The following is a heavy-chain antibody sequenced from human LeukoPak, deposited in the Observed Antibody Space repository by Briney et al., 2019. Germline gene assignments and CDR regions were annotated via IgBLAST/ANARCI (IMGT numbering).Heavy chain of an antibody. CDR1: GFTFSSYW. J-gene: IGHJ4*02. CDR2: INSDGSST. CDR3: ARGARGSGTASDY. D-gene: IGHD3-10*01. V-gene: IGHV3-74*01. Sequence: GGSLRLSCAASGFTFSSYWMHWVRQAPGKGLVWVSRINSDGSSTNYADSVKGRFTISRDNAKNTLHLQMNSLRAEDTAVCYCARGARGSGTASDYWGQGTLVTVSS.